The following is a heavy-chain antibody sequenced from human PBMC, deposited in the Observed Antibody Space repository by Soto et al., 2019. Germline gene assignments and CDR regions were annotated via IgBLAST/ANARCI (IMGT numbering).Heavy chain of an antibody. CDR1: GFTFSSYI. J-gene: IGHJ6*02. CDR3: AREMRVSYYYGMDV. V-gene: IGHV3-48*02. D-gene: IGHD2-8*01. Sequence: HPGGSLRLSCAASGFTFSSYIMNWVRQAPGKGLEWVSYISSSSITIYYAESVKGRFTISRDNAKNSLYLQMNSLRDEDTAVYYCAREMRVSYYYGMDVWGQGTTVTVSS. CDR2: ISSSSITI.